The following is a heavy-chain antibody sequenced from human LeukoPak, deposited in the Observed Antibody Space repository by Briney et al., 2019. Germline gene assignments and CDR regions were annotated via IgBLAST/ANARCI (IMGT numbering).Heavy chain of an antibody. D-gene: IGHD3-9*01. CDR2: INPNNGDT. J-gene: IGHJ4*02. Sequence: GSSVKVSCKASGYTFTGYYIYWVRQAPGQGLEWMGWINPNNGDTHYAQEFQGRVTMTTDTSISTAYMELSRLRSDDTAVYYCASAKVSGFFAGLDYWGQGALVTVSS. CDR1: GYTFTGYY. CDR3: ASAKVSGFFAGLDY. V-gene: IGHV1-2*02.